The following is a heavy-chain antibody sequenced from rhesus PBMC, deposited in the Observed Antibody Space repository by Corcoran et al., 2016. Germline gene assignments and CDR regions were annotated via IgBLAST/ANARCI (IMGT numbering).Heavy chain of an antibody. D-gene: IGHD5-42*01. CDR1: GGSISGYYY. CDR3: ARDGDTVGTAYFDY. V-gene: IGHV4-73*01. J-gene: IGHJ4*01. Sequence: QVQLQQWGEGLVKPSETLSLTCAVYGGSISGYYYWSWIRQPPGKGMEWIGYIYGNSASTNYNPSLKNRVTISNDTSKNQFSLKLSSVTAADTAVYYCARDGDTVGTAYFDYWGQGVLVTVSS. CDR2: IYGNSAST.